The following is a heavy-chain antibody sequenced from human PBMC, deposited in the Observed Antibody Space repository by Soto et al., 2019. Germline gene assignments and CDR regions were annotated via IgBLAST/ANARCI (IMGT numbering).Heavy chain of an antibody. D-gene: IGHD2-15*01. V-gene: IGHV3-13*01. CDR3: ARGGAWWQHPLRQPLYGMDV. CDR2: IGTAGDT. CDR1: GFTFSSYD. Sequence: GESLKISCAASGFTFSSYDMHWVRQATGKGLEWVSAIGTAGDTYYPGSVKGRFTISRENAKNSLYLQMNSLRAGDTAVYYCARGGAWWQHPLRQPLYGMDVWGQGTTVTVSS. J-gene: IGHJ6*02.